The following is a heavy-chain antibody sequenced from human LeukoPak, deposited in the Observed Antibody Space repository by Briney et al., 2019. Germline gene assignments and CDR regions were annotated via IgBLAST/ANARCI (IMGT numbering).Heavy chain of an antibody. D-gene: IGHD6-19*01. Sequence: ASVKVSCKASGYTFTGYYMHWVRQATGQGLEWMGWMNPNSGNTGYAQKFQGRVTMTRNTSISTAYMELSSLRSEDTAVYYCARAKQWLKAQDYWGQGTLVTVSS. CDR2: MNPNSGNT. CDR3: ARAKQWLKAQDY. CDR1: GYTFTGYY. J-gene: IGHJ4*02. V-gene: IGHV1-8*02.